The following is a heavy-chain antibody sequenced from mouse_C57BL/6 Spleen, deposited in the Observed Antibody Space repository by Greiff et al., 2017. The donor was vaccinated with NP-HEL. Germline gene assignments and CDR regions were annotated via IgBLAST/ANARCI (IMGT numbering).Heavy chain of an antibody. CDR3: ARYVYYGSSNDY. Sequence: EVQLQQSGAELVKPGASVKLSCTASGFNIKDYFMHWVKQRSEQGLEWLGRIDPEDGETKYAPKFQGKATITSDTSSNTAYLQHINLTSEDTAVYYCARYVYYGSSNDYWGQGTTLTVSS. D-gene: IGHD1-1*01. V-gene: IGHV14-2*01. J-gene: IGHJ2*01. CDR2: IDPEDGET. CDR1: GFNIKDYF.